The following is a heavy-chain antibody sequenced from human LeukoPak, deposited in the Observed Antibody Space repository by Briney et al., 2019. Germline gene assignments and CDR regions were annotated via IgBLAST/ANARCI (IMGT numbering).Heavy chain of an antibody. CDR2: ISNTGSVI. CDR3: ARVLDSYGLRAADY. J-gene: IGHJ4*02. D-gene: IGHD5-18*01. Sequence: GGSLRLSCAASGSTFSSHTMNWVRQAPGKGLEWISYISNTGSVIYYADSVKGRFTISRDNSKNTLYLQMNSLRAEDTAVYHCARVLDSYGLRAADYWGQGTLVTVSS. V-gene: IGHV3-48*01. CDR1: GSTFSSHT.